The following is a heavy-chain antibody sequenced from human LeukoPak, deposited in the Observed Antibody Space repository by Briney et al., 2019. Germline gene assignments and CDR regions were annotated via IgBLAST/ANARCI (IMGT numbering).Heavy chain of an antibody. D-gene: IGHD2-2*01. Sequence: GASVKVSFRASGYTFTYYYIHWVRQAPGQGLEWMGWINPDNGGTNYAQKFQGRVTMTRDTSIRTVYMDLSRLRSDDTAVFYCTREARVGNWFDPWGQGTQVTVSS. CDR2: INPDNGGT. CDR1: GYTFTYYY. J-gene: IGHJ5*02. V-gene: IGHV1-2*02. CDR3: TREARVGNWFDP.